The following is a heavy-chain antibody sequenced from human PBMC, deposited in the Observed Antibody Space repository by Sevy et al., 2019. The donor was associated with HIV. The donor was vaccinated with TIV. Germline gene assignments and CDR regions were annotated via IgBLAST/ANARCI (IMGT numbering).Heavy chain of an antibody. CDR1: GFTFSSYE. V-gene: IGHV3-48*03. Sequence: GGSLRLSCAASGFTFSSYEMNWIRQAPGKGLEWVSYISNSGTTIAYSDSVRGRFSISRDNARNSLYLQMNSLRAEDTAVYYCARDLPPSATTVAHFDYWGQGTLVTVSS. D-gene: IGHD4-17*01. CDR2: ISNSGTTI. CDR3: ARDLPPSATTVAHFDY. J-gene: IGHJ4*02.